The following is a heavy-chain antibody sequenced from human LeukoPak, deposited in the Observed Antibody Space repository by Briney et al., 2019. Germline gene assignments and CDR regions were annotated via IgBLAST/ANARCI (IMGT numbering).Heavy chain of an antibody. CDR2: INPSGGST. V-gene: IGHV1-46*01. CDR1: GYTFTSYY. Sequence: ASVKVSCKASGYTFTSYYVHWVRQAPGQGPEWMGIINPSGGSTRYAQKFQGRVTMTRDMSTSTVYMELSSLGSEDTAVFYCARESSACSGGSCFSNCYFDSWGQGTLVTVSS. D-gene: IGHD2-15*01. J-gene: IGHJ4*02. CDR3: ARESSACSGGSCFSNCYFDS.